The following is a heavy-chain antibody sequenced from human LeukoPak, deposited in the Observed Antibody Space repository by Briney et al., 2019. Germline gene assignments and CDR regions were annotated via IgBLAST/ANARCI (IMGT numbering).Heavy chain of an antibody. CDR3: ARETPGVDYVWGSYCSPGYFDY. CDR1: GFTFSSYE. CDR2: ISSSGSTI. V-gene: IGHV3-48*03. J-gene: IGHJ4*02. Sequence: GGSLRLSCAASGFTFSSYEMNWVRQAPGKGLEWVSYISSSGSTIYYADSVKGRFTISRDNAKNSLYLQMNSLRAEDTAVYYCARETPGVDYVWGSYCSPGYFDYWGQGTLVTVSS. D-gene: IGHD3-16*02.